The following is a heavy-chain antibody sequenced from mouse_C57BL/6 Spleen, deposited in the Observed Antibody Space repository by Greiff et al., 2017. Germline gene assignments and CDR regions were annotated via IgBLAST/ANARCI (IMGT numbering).Heavy chain of an antibody. CDR2: IYPGSGST. CDR3: ARGDYYGSSSFDY. CDR1: GYTFTSYW. J-gene: IGHJ2*01. D-gene: IGHD1-1*01. V-gene: IGHV1-55*01. Sequence: QVQLKQPGAELVKPGASVKMSCKASGYTFTSYWITWVKQRPGQGLEWIGDIYPGSGSTNYNEKFKSKATLTVDTSSSTAYMQLSSLTSEDSAVYYGARGDYYGSSSFDYWGQGTTLTVSS.